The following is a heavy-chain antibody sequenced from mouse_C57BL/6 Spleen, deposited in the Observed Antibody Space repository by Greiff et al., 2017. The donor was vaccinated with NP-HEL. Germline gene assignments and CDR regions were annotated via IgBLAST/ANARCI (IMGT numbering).Heavy chain of an antibody. Sequence: VKLQQPGTELVKPGASVKLSCKASGYTFTSYWMHWVKQRPGQGLEWIGNINPSNGGTNYNEKFKSKATLTVDKSSSTAYMQLSSLTSEDSAVYYCAREPLTTVVATRQFAYWGQGTLVTVSA. CDR2: INPSNGGT. CDR3: AREPLTTVVATRQFAY. J-gene: IGHJ3*01. CDR1: GYTFTSYW. D-gene: IGHD1-1*01. V-gene: IGHV1-53*01.